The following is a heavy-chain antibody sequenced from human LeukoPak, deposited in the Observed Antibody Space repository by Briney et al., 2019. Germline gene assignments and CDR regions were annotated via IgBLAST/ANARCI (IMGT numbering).Heavy chain of an antibody. J-gene: IGHJ4*02. CDR1: GFTFSTYT. CDR2: IGGGGTFT. Sequence: NPGGSLRLSCAASGFTFSTYTMNWVRQAPGKGLEWVSSIGGGGTFTFYADSVRGRFTISRDDAKNSLYLDLNSLRADDTAVYYCARVYGESRDYWGQGILVTVSS. CDR3: ARVYGESRDY. V-gene: IGHV3-21*01. D-gene: IGHD3-16*01.